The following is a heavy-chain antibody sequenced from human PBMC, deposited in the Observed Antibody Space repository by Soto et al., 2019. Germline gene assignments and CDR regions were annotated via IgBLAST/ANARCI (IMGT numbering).Heavy chain of an antibody. D-gene: IGHD3-10*01. CDR1: GCTFSSYS. J-gene: IGHJ6*02. CDR2: IRSNGSNK. CDR3: ARDGYYYGSGSYRAPYYGMDV. V-gene: IGHV3-33*08. Sequence: GGSLRLSCTASGCTFSSYSMNWVRQAPGKGLEWVASIRSNGSNKYYADSVKGRFTISRDNSKNTLYLQMNSLRAEDTAVYYCARDGYYYGSGSYRAPYYGMDVWGQGTTVTVSS.